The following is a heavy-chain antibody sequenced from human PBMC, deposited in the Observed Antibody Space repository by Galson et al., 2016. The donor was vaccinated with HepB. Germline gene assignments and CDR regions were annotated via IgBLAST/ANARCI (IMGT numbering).Heavy chain of an antibody. Sequence: CLRLSCAASGFTFSSNSMNWVRQAPGKGLEWVSYISRNSLTIHYADSVKGRFTISRDNAKNSLYLQMNSLRYEDTAAYYCASALGIRDYYGMDVWGQGTTVTVSS. CDR2: ISRNSLTI. D-gene: IGHD7-27*01. CDR3: ASALGIRDYYGMDV. V-gene: IGHV3-48*02. CDR1: GFTFSSNS. J-gene: IGHJ6*02.